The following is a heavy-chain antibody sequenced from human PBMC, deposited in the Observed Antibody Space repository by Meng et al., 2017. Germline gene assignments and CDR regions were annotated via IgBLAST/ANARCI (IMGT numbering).Heavy chain of an antibody. V-gene: IGHV3-30*04. CDR3: ARDIRGYYYYGMDV. Sequence: GESLKISCAASGFTFSSYAMHWVRQAPGKGLEWVAVISYDGSNKYYADSVKGRFTISRDNSKNTLYLQMNSLRAEDTAVYYCARDIRGYYYYGMDVWGRGTTVTVSS. CDR2: ISYDGSNK. D-gene: IGHD3-10*01. J-gene: IGHJ6*02. CDR1: GFTFSSYA.